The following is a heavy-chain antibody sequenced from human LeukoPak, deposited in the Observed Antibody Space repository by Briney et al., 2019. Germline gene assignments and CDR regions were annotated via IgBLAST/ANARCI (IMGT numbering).Heavy chain of an antibody. CDR1: GFTFSSYA. CDR2: ISYDGSNK. CDR3: ARIDDSSVGRYYYGMDV. Sequence: GGSLRLSCAASGFTFSSYAMHWVRQAPGKGLEWVAVISYDGSNKYYADSVKGRFTISRDNSKNTLYLQMNSLRAEDTAVYYCARIDDSSVGRYYYGMDVWGQGTTVTVSS. J-gene: IGHJ6*02. D-gene: IGHD3-22*01. V-gene: IGHV3-30-3*01.